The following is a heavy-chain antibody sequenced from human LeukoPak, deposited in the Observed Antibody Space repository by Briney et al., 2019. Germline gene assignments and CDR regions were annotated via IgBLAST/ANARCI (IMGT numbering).Heavy chain of an antibody. CDR3: ARGPAYCGADCYPYFVY. CDR2: IKEDGSEK. CDR1: GFTISRYW. V-gene: IGHV3-7*04. Sequence: PGGSLRLSCAASGFTISRYWMSWVRQAPGKGLEWVANIKEDGSEKSYVDSVKGRFTISRDNAKNSLYLHMNSLRAEDTAVYYCARGPAYCGADCYPYFVYWGQGTLVTVSS. D-gene: IGHD2-21*02. J-gene: IGHJ4*02.